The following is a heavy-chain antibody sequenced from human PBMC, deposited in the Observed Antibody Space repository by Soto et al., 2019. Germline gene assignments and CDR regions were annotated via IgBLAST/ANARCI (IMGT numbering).Heavy chain of an antibody. CDR2: ISAYNGNT. J-gene: IGHJ5*02. Sequence: GASVKVSCKASGYTFTSYGISWVRQAPGQGLEWMGWISAYNGNTNYAQKLQGRVTMTTDTSTSTAYMELRSLRSDDTAVYYCARDVPVAAANWFDPWGQGTLVTVSS. CDR1: GYTFTSYG. CDR3: ARDVPVAAANWFDP. V-gene: IGHV1-18*01. D-gene: IGHD6-13*01.